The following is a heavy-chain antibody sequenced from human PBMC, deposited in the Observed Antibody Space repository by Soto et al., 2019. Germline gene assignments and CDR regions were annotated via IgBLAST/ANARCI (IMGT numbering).Heavy chain of an antibody. J-gene: IGHJ6*01. V-gene: IGHV4-59*01. CDR3: ARGETGNYDFWSGYPHYYYYGMDV. CDR2: IYYSGST. D-gene: IGHD3-3*01. Sequence: KPAETLSLTCTFSDGSISIYYWSWIRQPPGKGLERIGYIYYSGSTNYNPSLKSRVTISVDTSKNQFSLKLSSVTAADTAVYYCARGETGNYDFWSGYPHYYYYGMDVWGQGTTVTVSS. CDR1: DGSISIYY.